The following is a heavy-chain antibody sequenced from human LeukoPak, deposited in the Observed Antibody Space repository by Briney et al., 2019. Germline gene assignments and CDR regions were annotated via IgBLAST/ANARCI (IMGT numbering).Heavy chain of an antibody. CDR1: GGTFSSYA. CDR3: ARAPCYYDSSGEIDY. Sequence: ASVKVSCKASGGTFSSYAISWVRQAPGQGLEWMGGIIPIFGTANYAQKFQGRVTITTDESTSTAYMELSSLRSEDTAVYYCARAPCYYDSSGEIDYWGQGTLVTVSS. D-gene: IGHD3-22*01. CDR2: IIPIFGTA. J-gene: IGHJ4*02. V-gene: IGHV1-69*05.